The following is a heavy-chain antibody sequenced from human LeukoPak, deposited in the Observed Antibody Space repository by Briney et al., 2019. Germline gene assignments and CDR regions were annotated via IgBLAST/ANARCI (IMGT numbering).Heavy chain of an antibody. V-gene: IGHV3-21*01. CDR1: GFTFSSYS. D-gene: IGHD5-12*01. CDR3: ASLVDIVATSD. J-gene: IGHJ4*02. Sequence: PGGSLRLSCAASGFTFSSYSMNWVRQAPGKGLEWVSSISSSSYIYYADSVKGRFTISRDNAKNSLYLQMNSLRAEDTAVYYCASLVDIVATSDWGQGTLVTVSS. CDR2: ISSSSYI.